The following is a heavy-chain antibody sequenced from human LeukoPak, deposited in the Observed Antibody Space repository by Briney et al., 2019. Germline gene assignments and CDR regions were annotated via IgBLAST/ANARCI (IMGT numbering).Heavy chain of an antibody. V-gene: IGHV3-30*03. J-gene: IGHJ6*02. CDR2: ISYDGSNK. CDR3: GRAAAGTTHYGIDV. Sequence: GRPLRLSCALSGFTLSSYGMHWVRQSPGKGRTWVEVISYDGSNKYYAASVNGRSSISRDTSKITLYLQMNSLRAEDTAVYYCGRAAAGTTHYGIDVWGQGTTVTVSS. CDR1: GFTLSSYG. D-gene: IGHD6-13*01.